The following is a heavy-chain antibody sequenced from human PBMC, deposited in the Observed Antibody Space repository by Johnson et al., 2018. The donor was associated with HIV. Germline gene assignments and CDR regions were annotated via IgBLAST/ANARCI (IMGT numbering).Heavy chain of an antibody. J-gene: IGHJ3*02. CDR1: GFTFSRYW. D-gene: IGHD6-13*01. V-gene: IGHV3-7*01. CDR2: IKQDGSET. Sequence: VQLVESGGGLVQPGGSLRLSCAASGFTFSRYWLTWVRQAPGKGLEWVANIKQDGSETYYVDSVKGRFTISRDNAKKSLYLQMNSLRAEDTAVYYCARVDGSTWYSLYDAFDIWGQGTMVTVSS. CDR3: ARVDGSTWYSLYDAFDI.